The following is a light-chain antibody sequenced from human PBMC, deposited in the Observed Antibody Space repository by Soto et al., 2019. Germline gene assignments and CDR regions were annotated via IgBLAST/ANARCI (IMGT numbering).Light chain of an antibody. V-gene: IGKV3-15*01. Sequence: EIVMTQSPATLSVSQGERATLSCRASQSVSSNLAWYQQKPGQAPRLLIYGAFTRATGIPARFSVSGSVTEFTLTISSLQSEDVAVYYCQQYNNWPPWTVGRGTKVEIK. CDR2: GAF. J-gene: IGKJ1*01. CDR1: QSVSSN. CDR3: QQYNNWPPWT.